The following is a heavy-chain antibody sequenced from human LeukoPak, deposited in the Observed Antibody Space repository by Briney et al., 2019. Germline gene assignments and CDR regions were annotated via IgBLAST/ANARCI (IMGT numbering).Heavy chain of an antibody. V-gene: IGHV5-51*01. D-gene: IGHD2-2*01. CDR2: IYPGDSDT. Sequence: KSGESLKISCKGSGYSFTSYWIGWVRQMPGKGLEWMGIIYPGDSDTRYSPSFQGQVTISADKSISTAYLQWSSLEASDTAMYYCARRGGYCSSTSCYLGDWSDPWGQGTRVTVSS. CDR1: GYSFTSYW. CDR3: ARRGGYCSSTSCYLGDWSDP. J-gene: IGHJ5*02.